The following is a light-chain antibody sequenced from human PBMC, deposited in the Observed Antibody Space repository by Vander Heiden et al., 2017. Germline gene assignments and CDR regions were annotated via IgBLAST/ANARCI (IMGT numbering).Light chain of an antibody. V-gene: IGLV2-23*01. J-gene: IGLJ1*01. CDR1: SSDVGSYNL. Sequence: QSALTQPASVSGSPGQSITISCTGTSSDVGSYNLVSWYKQHPGKAPKLMIYEGRKRPSGVANRFSGSKSGNTASLTISGLQDEDEADYYCCSYAGSPYVFGTGTKVTVL. CDR2: EGR. CDR3: CSYAGSPYV.